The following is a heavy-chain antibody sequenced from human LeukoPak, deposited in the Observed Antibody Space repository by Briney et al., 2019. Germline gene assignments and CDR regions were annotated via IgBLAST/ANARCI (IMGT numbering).Heavy chain of an antibody. Sequence: GGSLRLSCAASGFTFNNAWMTWVRQAPGKGLEWVGRIKSKTDGSTTDYAAPVKGRFTISRDDSKNTLYLHMNSLKTEDTAVYYCTTAPVVIIDYWGQGTLVTVSS. CDR2: IKSKTDGSTT. J-gene: IGHJ4*02. V-gene: IGHV3-15*01. CDR3: TTAPVVIIDY. D-gene: IGHD3-22*01. CDR1: GFTFNNAW.